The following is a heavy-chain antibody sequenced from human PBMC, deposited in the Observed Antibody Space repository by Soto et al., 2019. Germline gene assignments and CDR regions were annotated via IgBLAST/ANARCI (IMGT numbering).Heavy chain of an antibody. D-gene: IGHD1-1*01. CDR3: ARFSNNWFQTEGMDV. CDR2: IDASGNT. J-gene: IGHJ6*02. V-gene: IGHV4-4*07. Sequence: SETLSLTCTVSVDSITTYYWNWIRQPAGKGLEWIGRIDASGNTNYNPSLNSRVTLSVDTSKRQFSLKLTSVTAADTAVYYCARFSNNWFQTEGMDVWGQGATVTVSS. CDR1: VDSITTYY.